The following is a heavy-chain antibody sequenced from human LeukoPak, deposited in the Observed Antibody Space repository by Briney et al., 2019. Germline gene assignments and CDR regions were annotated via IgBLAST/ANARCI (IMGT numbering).Heavy chain of an antibody. CDR2: IKGDGSST. D-gene: IGHD1-26*01. Sequence: GGSLRLSCAASGFTFSSYAMSWVRQAPGKGLVWASRIKGDGSSTSYADSVKGRFTISRDNAKNTLFLQMNSLRAEDTAVYYCVRDGVGAPPFDYWGQGTLVTVSS. V-gene: IGHV3-74*01. J-gene: IGHJ4*02. CDR3: VRDGVGAPPFDY. CDR1: GFTFSSYA.